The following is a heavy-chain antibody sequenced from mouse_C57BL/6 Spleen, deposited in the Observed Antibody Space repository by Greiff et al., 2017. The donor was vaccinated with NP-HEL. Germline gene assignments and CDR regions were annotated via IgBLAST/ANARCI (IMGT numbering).Heavy chain of an antibody. Sequence: QVQLQQPGAELVRPGSSVKLSCKASGYTFTSYWMHWVKQRPIQGLEWIGNIDPTDSETHYNQKFKDKATLTVDKSSSTAYMQLSSLTSEDSAVYYCARNIGDYYGSSYVMDYWGQGTSVTVSS. CDR1: GYTFTSYW. J-gene: IGHJ4*01. CDR3: ARNIGDYYGSSYVMDY. CDR2: IDPTDSET. D-gene: IGHD1-1*01. V-gene: IGHV1-52*01.